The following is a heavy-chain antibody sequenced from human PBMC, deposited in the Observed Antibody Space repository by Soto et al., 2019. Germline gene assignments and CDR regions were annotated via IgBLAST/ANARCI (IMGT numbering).Heavy chain of an antibody. J-gene: IGHJ6*02. CDR2: ISSSSSYI. Sequence: GGSLRLSCAASGFTFSSYSMNWVRQAPGKGLEWVSSISSSSSYIYYADSVKGRFTISRDNAKNSLYLQMNRLRAEDTAVYYCARASVTTPFHVWGQGTTVTGS. CDR1: GFTFSSYS. V-gene: IGHV3-21*01. CDR3: ARASVTTPFHV. D-gene: IGHD4-17*01.